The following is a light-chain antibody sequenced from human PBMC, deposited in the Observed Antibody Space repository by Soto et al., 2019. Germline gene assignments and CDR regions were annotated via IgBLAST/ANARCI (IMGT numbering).Light chain of an antibody. V-gene: IGLV2-14*01. CDR1: SSDVGIYNY. Sequence: QSALTQPASVSGSPGQSIAISCTGSSSDVGIYNYVSWYQQHPGKVPKLIIYEVSNRPSGVSNRFSGSKSGNTASLTISGLQAEDEADYYCSSYTSSSHPFGTGTKLTVL. J-gene: IGLJ1*01. CDR2: EVS. CDR3: SSYTSSSHP.